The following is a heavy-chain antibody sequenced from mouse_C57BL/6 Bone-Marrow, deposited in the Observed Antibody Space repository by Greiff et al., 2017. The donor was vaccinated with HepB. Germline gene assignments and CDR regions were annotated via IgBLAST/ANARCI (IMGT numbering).Heavy chain of an antibody. Sequence: EVQLQESGGGLVKPGGSLKLSCAASGFTFSSYAMSWVRQTPEKRLEWVATISDGGSYTYYPDNVKGRFTISRDNAKNNLYLQMSHLKSEDTAMYYCARDWVTTAAAMDYWGQGTSVTVSS. D-gene: IGHD1-2*01. CDR2: ISDGGSYT. CDR1: GFTFSSYA. V-gene: IGHV5-4*01. J-gene: IGHJ4*01. CDR3: ARDWVTTAAAMDY.